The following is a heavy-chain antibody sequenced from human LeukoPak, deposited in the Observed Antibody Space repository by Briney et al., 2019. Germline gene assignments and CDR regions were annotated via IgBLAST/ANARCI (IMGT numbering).Heavy chain of an antibody. Sequence: GASVKVSCKASGGTFSSYAISWVRQAPGQGLEWMGGIIPIFGTANYAQKFQGRVTITADKSTSTAYMELSSLRSEDTAVYYCARACSGGSCYSVGAFDIWGQGTMVTVSS. CDR1: GGTFSSYA. D-gene: IGHD2-15*01. V-gene: IGHV1-69*06. J-gene: IGHJ3*02. CDR3: ARACSGGSCYSVGAFDI. CDR2: IIPIFGTA.